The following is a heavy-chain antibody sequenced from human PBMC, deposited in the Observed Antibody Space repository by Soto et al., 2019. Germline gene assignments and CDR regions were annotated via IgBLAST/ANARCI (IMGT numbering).Heavy chain of an antibody. CDR1: GESFSGYY. D-gene: IGHD4-4*01. Sequence: SETLSLTCAVYGESFSGYYWSWIRQPPGKGLEWIGEINHSGSTNYNPSLKSRVTISVDTSKNQFSLKLSSVTAADTAVYYCARFLTTAPLYYFDYWGQGTLVTVSS. CDR3: ARFLTTAPLYYFDY. V-gene: IGHV4-34*01. CDR2: INHSGST. J-gene: IGHJ4*02.